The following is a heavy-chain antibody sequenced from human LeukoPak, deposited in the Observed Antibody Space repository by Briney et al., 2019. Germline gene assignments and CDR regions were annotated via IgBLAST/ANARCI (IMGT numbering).Heavy chain of an antibody. Sequence: SETLSLTCAVYGGSFSGYYWSWIRQPPGKGLEWIGEINHSGSTNYNPSLKSRVTISVDTSKNQFSLKLSSVTAADTAVYYCARGRWDYVWGSYRPNYYYYMDVWGKGTTVTVSS. J-gene: IGHJ6*03. CDR1: GGSFSGYY. D-gene: IGHD3-16*02. V-gene: IGHV4-34*01. CDR3: ARGRWDYVWGSYRPNYYYYMDV. CDR2: INHSGST.